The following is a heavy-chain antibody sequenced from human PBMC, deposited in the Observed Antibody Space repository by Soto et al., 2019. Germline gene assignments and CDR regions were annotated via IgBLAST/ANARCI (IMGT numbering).Heavy chain of an antibody. CDR2: ISAYNGNT. Sequence: QVQLVQSGAEVKKPGASVKVSCKASGYTFTSYHITWVRQAPGQGLEWMGWISAYNGNTNSAQKLQGRVTMTPDTSTSTAYMGLRSLSSDDTAVYYCAGDSPPPREWGQGTLVTVSS. J-gene: IGHJ4*02. CDR1: GYTFTSYH. CDR3: AGDSPPPRE. V-gene: IGHV1-18*01.